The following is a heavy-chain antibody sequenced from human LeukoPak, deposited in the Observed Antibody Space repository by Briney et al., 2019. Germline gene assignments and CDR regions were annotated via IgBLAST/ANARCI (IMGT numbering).Heavy chain of an antibody. Sequence: GGSLRLSCAASGFTFSSYGMHWVRQAPGKGLEWVAAIWYDGSNKYYADSVKGRFTISRDNSKNTLYLQMNSLRVEDTAVYYCARCGDTYGFGIFDYWGQGTLVTVSS. CDR3: ARCGDTYGFGIFDY. CDR1: GFTFSSYG. V-gene: IGHV3-33*01. CDR2: IWYDGSNK. J-gene: IGHJ4*02. D-gene: IGHD5-18*01.